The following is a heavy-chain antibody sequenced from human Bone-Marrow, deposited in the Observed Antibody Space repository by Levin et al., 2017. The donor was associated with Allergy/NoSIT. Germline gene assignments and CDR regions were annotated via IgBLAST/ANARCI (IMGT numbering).Heavy chain of an antibody. Sequence: PGGSLRLSCAASGFTFSTLAMSWVRQAPGKGLEWVSSLSGSGGSTHYADSVKGRFTISRDNSKNTLYLQVNSLRAEDTAVYYCAREAQHFDYWGQGTLVTVSS. CDR2: LSGSGGST. CDR1: GFTFSTLA. J-gene: IGHJ4*02. V-gene: IGHV3-23*01. CDR3: AREAQHFDY.